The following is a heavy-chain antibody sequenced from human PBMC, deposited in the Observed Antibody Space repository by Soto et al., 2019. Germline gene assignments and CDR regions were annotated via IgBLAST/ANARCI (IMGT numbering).Heavy chain of an antibody. V-gene: IGHV3-23*01. CDR3: AKIYKYSSGWPYLDY. CDR2: ISGSGGST. CDR1: GFTFSSYA. Sequence: PGGSLRLSCAASGFTFSSYAMSWVRQAPGKGLEWVSAISGSGGSTYYADSVKGRFTISRDNSKSTLYLQMNSLRAEDTAVYYCAKIYKYSSGWPYLDYWGQGTLVTVSS. J-gene: IGHJ4*02. D-gene: IGHD6-19*01.